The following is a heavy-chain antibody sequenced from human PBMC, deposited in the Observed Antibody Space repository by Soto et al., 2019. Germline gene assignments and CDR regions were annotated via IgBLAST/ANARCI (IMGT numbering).Heavy chain of an antibody. CDR3: AKVFYYYDSSGYYYFDY. V-gene: IGHV3-23*01. Sequence: GGSLRLSCATSGFTFSSYAVSWVRQAPGKGPEWISSISGSGSTIYYADSVKGRFTISRDNSKNTLYLQMSSLRAEDTAVYYCAKVFYYYDSSGYYYFDYWGQGTLVTVSS. J-gene: IGHJ4*02. D-gene: IGHD3-22*01. CDR2: ISGSGSTI. CDR1: GFTFSSYA.